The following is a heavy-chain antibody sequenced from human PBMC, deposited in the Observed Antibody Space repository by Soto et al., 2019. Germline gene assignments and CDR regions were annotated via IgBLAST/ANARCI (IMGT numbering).Heavy chain of an antibody. CDR2: IYYSGST. Sequence: SETLSRTCPVSGGSISSYYWSWIRQPPGKGLEWIGSIYYSGSTNYNPSPKSRVTISVDTSKNQFSLKLSSVTAADKAVYYCARGELAYDSSGYAFDYWGQGTMVTVSS. CDR3: ARGELAYDSSGYAFDY. J-gene: IGHJ4*02. V-gene: IGHV4-59*01. CDR1: GGSISSYY. D-gene: IGHD3-22*01.